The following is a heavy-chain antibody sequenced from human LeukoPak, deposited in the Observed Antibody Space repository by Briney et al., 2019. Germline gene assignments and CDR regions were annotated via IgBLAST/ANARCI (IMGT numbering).Heavy chain of an antibody. J-gene: IGHJ3*02. CDR3: ARDQGSSSWYGDAFDI. D-gene: IGHD6-13*01. CDR2: IYYSGST. CDR1: NFSIGRGYY. V-gene: IGHV4-38-2*02. Sequence: SSETLSLTCTVSNFSIGRGYYWAWIRQPPGKGLEWIGSIYYSGSTYYNPSLKSRVTISVDTSKNQFSLKLSSVTAADTAVYYCARDQGSSSWYGDAFDIWGQGTMVTVSS.